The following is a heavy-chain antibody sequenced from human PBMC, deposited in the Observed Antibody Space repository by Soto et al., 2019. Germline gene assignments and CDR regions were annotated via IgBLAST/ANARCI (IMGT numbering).Heavy chain of an antibody. V-gene: IGHV3-23*01. CDR1: EFNFGSYA. Sequence: SGGSLRLSCAATEFNFGSYAMGWVRQAPGKGLEWVSGVSGSGSSPYYADSVKGRLTISKDKSKNTLYLDLNNLRSEDTAVYFCVKGKESGYRGAFDSWGQGTMVTVSS. J-gene: IGHJ4*02. CDR2: VSGSGSSP. CDR3: VKGKESGYRGAFDS. D-gene: IGHD5-18*01.